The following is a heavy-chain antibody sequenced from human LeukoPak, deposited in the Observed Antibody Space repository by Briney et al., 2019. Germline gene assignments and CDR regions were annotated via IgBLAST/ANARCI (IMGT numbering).Heavy chain of an antibody. V-gene: IGHV3-30*04. Sequence: PGGSLRLSCAASGFTFSSYAMHSVRQAPGKGLEWVAVISYDGSNKYYADSVKGRFTISRDNSKNTLYLQMNSLRAEYTAVYYCARDLAAVADRSYWYFDLWGRGTLVTVSS. J-gene: IGHJ2*01. CDR1: GFTFSSYA. CDR2: ISYDGSNK. CDR3: ARDLAAVADRSYWYFDL. D-gene: IGHD6-19*01.